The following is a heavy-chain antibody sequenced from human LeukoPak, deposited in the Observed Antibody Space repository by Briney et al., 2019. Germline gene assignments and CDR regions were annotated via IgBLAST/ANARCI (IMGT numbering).Heavy chain of an antibody. CDR3: ARASTGIAVAGPTDAFDI. CDR1: GYSISSSNW. D-gene: IGHD6-19*01. CDR2: IYYSGST. V-gene: IGHV4-28*03. Sequence: SGTLSLTCAVSGYSISSSNWWGWIRQPPGKGLEWIGYIYYSGSTYYNPSLKSRVTMSVDTSKNQFSLKLSSVTAVDTAVYYCARASTGIAVAGPTDAFDIWGQGTMVTVSS. J-gene: IGHJ3*02.